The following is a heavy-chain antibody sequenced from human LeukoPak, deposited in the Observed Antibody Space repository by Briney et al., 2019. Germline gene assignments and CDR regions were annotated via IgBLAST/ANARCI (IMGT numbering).Heavy chain of an antibody. J-gene: IGHJ6*03. V-gene: IGHV3-7*03. CDR1: GFTFSSYW. Sequence: PGGSPRLSCAASGFTFSSYWMSWVRQAPGKGLEWVANIKQDGSEKYYVDSVKGRFTISRDNAKNSLYLQMNSLRAEDTAVYYCAGVLLWFGELATDYSYYYMDVWGKGTTVTISS. CDR2: IKQDGSEK. D-gene: IGHD3-10*01. CDR3: AGVLLWFGELATDYSYYYMDV.